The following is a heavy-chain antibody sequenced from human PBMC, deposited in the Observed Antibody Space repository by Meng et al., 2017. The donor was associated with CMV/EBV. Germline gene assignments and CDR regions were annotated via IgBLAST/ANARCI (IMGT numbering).Heavy chain of an antibody. Sequence: VQRVRSGAVGKKPGASVKVSWKASGYTFTSYGISWVRQAPGQGLEWMGWISAYNGNTNYAQKLQGRVTMTTDTSTSTAYMELRSLRSDDTAVYYCARGIKAAAGTVRVNWFDPWGQGTLVTVAS. CDR3: ARGIKAAAGTVRVNWFDP. CDR1: GYTFTSYG. D-gene: IGHD6-13*01. CDR2: ISAYNGNT. J-gene: IGHJ5*02. V-gene: IGHV1-18*01.